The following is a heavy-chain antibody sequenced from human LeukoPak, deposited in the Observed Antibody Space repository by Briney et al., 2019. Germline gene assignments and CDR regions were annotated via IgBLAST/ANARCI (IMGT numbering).Heavy chain of an antibody. Sequence: GESLKISGKGSGYSFTSYWIGWVRQMPGKGLEWMGIIYPGDSDTRYSPSFQGQVTISADKSISTAYLQWSSLKASDTAMYYCARHTYYYGSGSYYNGPFDPWGQGTLVTVSS. V-gene: IGHV5-51*01. CDR1: GYSFTSYW. D-gene: IGHD3-10*01. J-gene: IGHJ5*02. CDR3: ARHTYYYGSGSYYNGPFDP. CDR2: IYPGDSDT.